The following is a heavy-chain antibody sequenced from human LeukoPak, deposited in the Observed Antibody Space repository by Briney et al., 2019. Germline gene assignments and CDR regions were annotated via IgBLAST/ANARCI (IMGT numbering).Heavy chain of an antibody. CDR3: ARGRYYDSSGYQYLNFDY. V-gene: IGHV4-39*07. Sequence: PSETLSLTCTVSGGSISSSSYYWGWIRQPPGKGLKWIGSIYYSGSTYYNPSLKSRVTISVDTSKNRFSLKLSSVTAADTAVYYCARGRYYDSSGYQYLNFDYWGQGTLVTVSS. CDR1: GGSISSSSYY. D-gene: IGHD3-22*01. J-gene: IGHJ4*02. CDR2: IYYSGST.